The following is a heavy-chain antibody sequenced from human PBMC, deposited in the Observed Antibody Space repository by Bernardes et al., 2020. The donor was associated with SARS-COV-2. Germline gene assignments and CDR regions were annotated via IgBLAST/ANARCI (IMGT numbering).Heavy chain of an antibody. V-gene: IGHV3-7*05. J-gene: IGHJ4*02. D-gene: IGHD2-2*01. CDR2: IKEDGSEK. CDR3: ARDGGGPGGPCGSISCHAPDF. Sequence: GGSLRLSCAGSGFTFSRYWMTWVRQSPGKGLEWVANIKEDGSEKYYVDSVKGRFTMSRDNAKNSLYLQMNSLRAEDTAVYYCARDGGGPGGPCGSISCHAPDFWGQGTLVTVSS. CDR1: GFTFSRYW.